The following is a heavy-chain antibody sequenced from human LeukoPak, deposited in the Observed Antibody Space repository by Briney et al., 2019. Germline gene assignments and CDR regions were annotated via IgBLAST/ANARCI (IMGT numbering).Heavy chain of an antibody. CDR1: GYTFTSYG. Sequence: GASVKVSCKASGYTFTSYGISWVRQAPGQGLEWMGWINPNSGGTKFAQKFQGRVTMTRDTSISTAYMDLSRLTSDDTAVYYCARGDRSSSILEDAFDIWGQGTLVTVSS. J-gene: IGHJ3*02. D-gene: IGHD6-6*01. V-gene: IGHV1-2*02. CDR3: ARGDRSSSILEDAFDI. CDR2: INPNSGGT.